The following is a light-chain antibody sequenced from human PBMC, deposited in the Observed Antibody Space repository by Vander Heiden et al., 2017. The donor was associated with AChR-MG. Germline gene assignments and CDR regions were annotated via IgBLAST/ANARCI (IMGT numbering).Light chain of an antibody. J-gene: IGLJ1*01. CDR1: SSDVGSYNL. CDR3: CSYAGSSTYV. CDR2: EVS. Sequence: QSALTQPASVSGSPGQSITISCTGTSSDVGSYNLVSWYLQHPAKPPKIMIYEVSKRPSGVSNRFSGSKSGNTASLTISGLQAEDDADYYCCSYAGSSTYVFGTGTKATVL. V-gene: IGLV2-23*02.